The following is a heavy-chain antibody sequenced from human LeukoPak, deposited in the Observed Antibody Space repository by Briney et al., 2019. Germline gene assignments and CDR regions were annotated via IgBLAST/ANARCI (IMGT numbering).Heavy chain of an antibody. D-gene: IGHD1-14*01. J-gene: IGHJ3*02. CDR2: INPNSGGT. V-gene: IGHV1-2*02. CDR1: GYTFTGYY. CDR3: ARVVGTGYDAFDI. Sequence: ASVKVSCKASGYTFTGYYMHWVRQAPGQGLEWMGWINPNSGGTNYAQKFQGRVTVTRDTSISTAYMELSRLRSDDTAVYYCARVVGTGYDAFDIWGQGTMVTVSS.